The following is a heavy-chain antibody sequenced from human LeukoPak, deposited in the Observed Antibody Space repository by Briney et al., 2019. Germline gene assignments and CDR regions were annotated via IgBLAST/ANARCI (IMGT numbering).Heavy chain of an antibody. V-gene: IGHV1-3*01. D-gene: IGHD6-13*01. CDR3: ARRTGATGIDF. CDR2: IHAGNGNT. J-gene: IGHJ4*02. Sequence: ASVKVSCKASGYTFTSHAIQWVRQAPGQRFEWMGWIHAGNGNTKYSQNFQDRVTITWDTSASTAYMELTSLRLEDTAVYYCARRTGATGIDFWGQGTLVTVSS. CDR1: GYTFTSHA.